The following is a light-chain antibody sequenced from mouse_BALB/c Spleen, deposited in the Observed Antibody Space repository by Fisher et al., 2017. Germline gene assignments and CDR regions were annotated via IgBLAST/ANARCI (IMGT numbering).Light chain of an antibody. CDR3: HQWSSYRT. V-gene: IGKV4-80*01. J-gene: IGKJ1*01. CDR2: STS. Sequence: IVMTQSTAIMSASLGEKVTMTCSASSSVSYMYWYQQKSGTSPKLLIYSTSNLASGVPSRFSGSGSGTFYSLTISSVEAEDAADYYCHQWSSYRTFGGGTKLEIK. CDR1: SSVSY.